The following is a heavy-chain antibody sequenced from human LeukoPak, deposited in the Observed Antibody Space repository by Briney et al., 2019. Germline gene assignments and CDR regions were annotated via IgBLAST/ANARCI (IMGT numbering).Heavy chain of an antibody. V-gene: IGHV3-21*05. J-gene: IGHJ4*02. CDR1: GFAFSRDS. CDR2: ISSSSTDI. Sequence: PGGSLRLSCAASGFAFSRDSMNWVRQAPGKGGEWVSYISSSSTDIYYADSVKGRFTISREKAKNSMYMQINSVRDEDTAVYYCARDGQGYSGSYYAPTNFDYWGQGTLVTVSS. D-gene: IGHD1-26*01. CDR3: ARDGQGYSGSYYAPTNFDY.